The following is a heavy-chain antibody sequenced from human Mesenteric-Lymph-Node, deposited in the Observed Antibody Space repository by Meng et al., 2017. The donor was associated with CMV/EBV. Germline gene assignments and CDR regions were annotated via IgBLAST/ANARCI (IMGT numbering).Heavy chain of an antibody. Sequence: ISCKGSGYSFGTYWIIWVRQMPGKGLEWMGRIDPSDSSTNYSPSFQGHVAISADKSISTAYLQWSSLKASDTAMYYCARYAGSYSDYWGQGTLVTVSS. CDR2: IDPSDSST. V-gene: IGHV5-10-1*01. CDR1: GYSFGTYW. J-gene: IGHJ4*02. CDR3: ARYAGSYSDY. D-gene: IGHD3-10*01.